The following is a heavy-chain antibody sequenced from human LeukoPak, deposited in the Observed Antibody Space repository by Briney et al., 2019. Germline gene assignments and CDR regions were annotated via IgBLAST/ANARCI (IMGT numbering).Heavy chain of an antibody. CDR3: AKSWAAVSGLGVDY. D-gene: IGHD6-19*01. Sequence: PGGSLRLSCAASGFIFSSYAMIWVRQAPGTGQERVSTIHSRGSTTYYADSVKGRFTISRDNSKNTLYLQMNSLRAEDTAVYYCAKSWAAVSGLGVDYWGQGILVTVSS. CDR2: IHSRGSTT. J-gene: IGHJ4*02. CDR1: GFIFSSYA. V-gene: IGHV3-23*05.